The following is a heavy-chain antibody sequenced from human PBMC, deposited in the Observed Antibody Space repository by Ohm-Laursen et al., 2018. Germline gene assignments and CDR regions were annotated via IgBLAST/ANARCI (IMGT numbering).Heavy chain of an antibody. D-gene: IGHD3/OR15-3a*01. J-gene: IGHJ4*02. V-gene: IGHV4-4*07. CDR1: GASISSYY. Sequence: SETLSLTCSVSGASISSYYWSWIRQPAGKGLEWIGRIYISGSTNYNPSLKSRVTMSVDTSKNQFSLKLSSVTAADTAVYFCARHWTNPNFDYWGQGTLVTVSS. CDR3: ARHWTNPNFDY. CDR2: IYISGST.